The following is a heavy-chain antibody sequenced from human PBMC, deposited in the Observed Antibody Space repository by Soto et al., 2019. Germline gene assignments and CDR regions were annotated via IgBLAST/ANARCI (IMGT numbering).Heavy chain of an antibody. V-gene: IGHV1-69*01. CDR2: IIPIFGTA. Sequence: QVQLVQSGADVKKPGSSVKVSCKASGGTFSSYAISWVRQAPGQGLEWMGGIIPIFGTANYAQKFQGRVTITADESTSTAYMELSSLRSEDTAVYYCARGRGVITFGGAPYYFDYWGQGTLVTVSS. D-gene: IGHD3-16*01. CDR1: GGTFSSYA. J-gene: IGHJ4*02. CDR3: ARGRGVITFGGAPYYFDY.